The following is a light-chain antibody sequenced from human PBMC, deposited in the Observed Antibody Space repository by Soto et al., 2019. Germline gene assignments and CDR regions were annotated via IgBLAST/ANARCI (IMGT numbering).Light chain of an antibody. J-gene: IGKJ2*01. CDR1: QSVGSNY. CDR3: QEYDNSYT. Sequence: EIVLTQSPDTLSLSPGERATLSCRASQSVGSNYLTWYQQKPGQAPRLLIYGASSRATGIPDRFSGSGSGTDFTLTISRLEPEDFAVYYCQEYDNSYTFGQGTKLEIK. CDR2: GAS. V-gene: IGKV3-20*01.